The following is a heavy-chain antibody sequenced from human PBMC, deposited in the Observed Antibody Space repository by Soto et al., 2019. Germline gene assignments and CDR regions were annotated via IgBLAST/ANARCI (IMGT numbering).Heavy chain of an antibody. V-gene: IGHV4-59*08. D-gene: IGHD5-12*01. CDR3: ATNTSGYGEYFFDY. Sequence: PSETLSLTCSFSVDSISSYYWSWVRQTPGKALEWIGYIYYSGSTTYNPSLKSRVTISVATSRSQFSLKLNSVTAADTAVYYCATNTSGYGEYFFDYWGQG. CDR2: IYYSGST. J-gene: IGHJ4*02. CDR1: VDSISSYY.